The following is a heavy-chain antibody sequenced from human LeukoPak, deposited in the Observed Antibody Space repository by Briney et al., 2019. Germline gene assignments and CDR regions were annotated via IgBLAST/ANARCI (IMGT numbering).Heavy chain of an antibody. D-gene: IGHD2-15*01. Sequence: SGGSLRLSCAASGFTVSKKYMSWVRQAPGRGLEWVSVIYSGGSTYYADSVKGRFSISRDKSKNTLYLQMNSLRAEDTALYYCAREMYCSGGSCYGDAFDIWGQGTMVTVSS. V-gene: IGHV3-66*01. CDR2: IYSGGST. CDR1: GFTVSKKY. CDR3: AREMYCSGGSCYGDAFDI. J-gene: IGHJ3*02.